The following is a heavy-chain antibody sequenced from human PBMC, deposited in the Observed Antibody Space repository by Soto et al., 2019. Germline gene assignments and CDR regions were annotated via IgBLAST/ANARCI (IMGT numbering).Heavy chain of an antibody. D-gene: IGHD6-13*01. J-gene: IGHJ4*02. Sequence: GGSLRLSCAASGFTFSSYAMHWVRQAPGKGLEWVAVISYDGSNKYYADSVKGRFTISRDNSKNTLYLQMNSLRAEDTAVYYCARALAGSWYLDYWGQGTLVTVSS. V-gene: IGHV3-30-3*01. CDR1: GFTFSSYA. CDR2: ISYDGSNK. CDR3: ARALAGSWYLDY.